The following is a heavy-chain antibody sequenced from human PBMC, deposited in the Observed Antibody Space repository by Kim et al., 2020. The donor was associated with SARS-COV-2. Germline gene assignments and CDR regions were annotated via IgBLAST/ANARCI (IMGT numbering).Heavy chain of an antibody. Sequence: SETLSLTCTVSGGSIIYWGWIRQPPGKGLEWIGSIYYSGSTYYNPSLKSRVTVSVDTSKKQLSLSLTSVTAAATAVYYCASPRGLTSFRGVIGPNWFDP. J-gene: IGHJ5*02. CDR3: ASPRGLTSFRGVIGPNWFDP. V-gene: IGHV4-39*01. CDR1: GGSIIY. CDR2: IYYSGST. D-gene: IGHD3-10*01.